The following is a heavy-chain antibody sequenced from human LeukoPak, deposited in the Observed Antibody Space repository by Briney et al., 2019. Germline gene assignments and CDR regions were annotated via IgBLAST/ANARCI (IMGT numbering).Heavy chain of an antibody. CDR2: ISAYNGNT. CDR3: ARPRSGFGGRFYYFDY. CDR1: GYTFTSYA. D-gene: IGHD3-10*01. Sequence: GASVKVSCKASGYTFTSYAMNWVRQAPGQGLECMGWISAYNGNTNYAQKLQGRATMTTDTSTSTAYMELRSLRSDDTAVYYCARPRSGFGGRFYYFDYWGQGTLVTVSS. J-gene: IGHJ4*02. V-gene: IGHV1-18*01.